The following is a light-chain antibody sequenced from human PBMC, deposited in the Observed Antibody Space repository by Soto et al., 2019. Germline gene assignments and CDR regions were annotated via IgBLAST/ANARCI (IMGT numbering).Light chain of an antibody. CDR3: TSYAGSYTLWV. Sequence: QSVLTQPRSVSGSPGQSVTISCTGTSSDVGGYNFVSWYQQYPGKAPKLIIYDVTKRPSGVPSRFSGSKSGNTASLTISGLLAADEADYYRTSYAGSYTLWVFGGGTKVT. CDR1: SSDVGGYNF. CDR2: DVT. V-gene: IGLV2-11*01. J-gene: IGLJ3*02.